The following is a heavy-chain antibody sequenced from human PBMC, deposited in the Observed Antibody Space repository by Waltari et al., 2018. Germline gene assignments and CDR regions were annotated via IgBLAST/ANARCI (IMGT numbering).Heavy chain of an antibody. CDR2: ISLDGSNK. CDR1: GFTFSSYS. CDR3: AKAGGSGYMDV. V-gene: IGHV3-30-3*01. J-gene: IGHJ6*03. D-gene: IGHD3-10*01. Sequence: QVQLVESGGGVVQPGGSLRLSCAASGFTFSSYSMHWVRQAPGKGLKWVAVISLDGSNKYYADSVKGRFTVSRDDSKNTLYLQMKSLRTEDTAVYYCAKAGGSGYMDVWGKGTSVSVSS.